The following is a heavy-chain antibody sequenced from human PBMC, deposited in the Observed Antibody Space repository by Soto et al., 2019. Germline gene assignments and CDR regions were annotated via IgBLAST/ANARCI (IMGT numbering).Heavy chain of an antibody. J-gene: IGHJ6*02. CDR3: ARVSNLSDYYYHYYGLAV. V-gene: IGHV3-30-3*01. CDR1: GFTFSSYA. D-gene: IGHD3-3*01. Sequence: GGSLRLSCAASGFTFSSYAMHWVRQAPGKGLEWVAVISYDGSNKYYADSVKGRFTISRDNSKNTLYLQMNSLRAEDTAVYYCARVSNLSDYYYHYYGLAVWGQGTTVTGS. CDR2: ISYDGSNK.